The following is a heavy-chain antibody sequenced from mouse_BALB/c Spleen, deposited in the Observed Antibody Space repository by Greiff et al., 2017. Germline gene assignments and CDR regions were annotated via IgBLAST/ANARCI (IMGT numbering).Heavy chain of an antibody. CDR3: ARGVRRPYYAMDY. CDR2: IDPANGNT. J-gene: IGHJ4*01. V-gene: IGHV14-3*02. Sequence: VQLQQSGAELVKPGASVKLSCTASGFNIKDTYMHWVKQRPEQGLEWIGRIDPANGNTKYDPKFQGKATITADTSSNTAYLQLSSLTSEDTAVYYCARGVRRPYYAMDYWGQGTSVTVSS. CDR1: GFNIKDTY. D-gene: IGHD2-14*01.